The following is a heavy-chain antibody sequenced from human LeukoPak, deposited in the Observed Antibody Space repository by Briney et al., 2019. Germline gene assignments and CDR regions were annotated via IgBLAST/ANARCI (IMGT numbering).Heavy chain of an antibody. CDR1: GGTLSSYA. J-gene: IGHJ4*02. CDR3: ASLPGIVGATTRYYLDY. D-gene: IGHD1-26*01. Sequence: VASVKVSCKASGGTLSSYAISWVRQAPGQGLEWMGRIIPILGIANYAQKFQGRVTITAGKSTSTAYMELSSLRSEDTAVYYCASLPGIVGATTRYYLDYWGQGTLVTVSS. CDR2: IIPILGIA. V-gene: IGHV1-69*04.